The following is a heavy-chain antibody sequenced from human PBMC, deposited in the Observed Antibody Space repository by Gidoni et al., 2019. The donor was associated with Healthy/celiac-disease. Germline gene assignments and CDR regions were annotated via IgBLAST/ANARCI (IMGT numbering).Heavy chain of an antibody. D-gene: IGHD6-6*01. V-gene: IGHV4-59*01. J-gene: IGHJ5*02. CDR2: IYDRGST. Sequence: QVQLQESGPGLVKPSETLSLTCTVAGGSISSYYWSWIRQPPGKGLEWIGYIYDRGSTNYNPSLKSRVTISVDTSKNQFSLKLSSVTAADTAVYYCARGRYSSSSWFDPWGQGTLVTVSS. CDR3: ARGRYSSSSWFDP. CDR1: GGSISSYY.